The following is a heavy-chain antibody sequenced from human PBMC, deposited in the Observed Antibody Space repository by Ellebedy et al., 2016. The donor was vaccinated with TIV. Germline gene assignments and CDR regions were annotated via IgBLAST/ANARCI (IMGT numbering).Heavy chain of an antibody. Sequence: MPSETLSLTCTVSGGSISSGGYYWSWIRQLPGKGLAWIGYIYYSGSTYYNPSLKSLVTISVDTSKNQFSLKLSSVAAADTAVYFCARSFREYGDFDYWGQGTLVTVSS. J-gene: IGHJ4*02. CDR3: ARSFREYGDFDY. D-gene: IGHD3-10*01. V-gene: IGHV4-31*01. CDR2: IYYSGST. CDR1: GGSISSGGYY.